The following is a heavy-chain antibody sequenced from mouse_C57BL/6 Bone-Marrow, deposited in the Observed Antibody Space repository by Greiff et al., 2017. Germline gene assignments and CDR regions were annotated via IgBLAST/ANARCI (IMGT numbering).Heavy chain of an antibody. CDR2: IDPANGNT. CDR3: ARKIGSKYYFDY. Sequence: EVKLVESVAELVRPGASVKLSCTASGFNIKNTYMHWVKQRPEQGLEWIGRIDPANGNTKYAPKFQGKATITADTSSNTAYLQLSSLTSEDTAIYYCARKIGSKYYFDYWGQGTTLTVSS. J-gene: IGHJ2*01. CDR1: GFNIKNTY. D-gene: IGHD2-14*01. V-gene: IGHV14-3*01.